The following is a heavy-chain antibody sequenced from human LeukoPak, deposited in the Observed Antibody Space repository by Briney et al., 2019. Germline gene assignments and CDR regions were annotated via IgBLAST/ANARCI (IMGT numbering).Heavy chain of an antibody. CDR2: IRSSSSYI. Sequence: GGSLRLSCAASGFTFSSYSMNWVRQAPGKGLEWVSSIRSSSSYIYYADSVKGRFTISRDNAKNSLYLQMNSLRAEDTAVYYCASHVVVVAAMVYWGQGTLVTVSS. CDR3: ASHVVVVAAMVY. CDR1: GFTFSSYS. J-gene: IGHJ4*02. V-gene: IGHV3-21*01. D-gene: IGHD2-15*01.